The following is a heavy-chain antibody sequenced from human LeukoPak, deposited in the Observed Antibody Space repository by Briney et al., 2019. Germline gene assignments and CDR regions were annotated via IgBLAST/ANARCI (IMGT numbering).Heavy chain of an antibody. Sequence: GGSLRLSCAASRFTFNTYAMSWVRQAPGKGLEWVSAISGSGGSTYYADSVKGRFTISRDNSKNTLYLQMNSLRAEDTAVYYCAKVSSGSYGDFDYWGQGTLVTVSS. CDR1: RFTFNTYA. D-gene: IGHD1-26*01. V-gene: IGHV3-23*01. CDR2: ISGSGGST. J-gene: IGHJ4*02. CDR3: AKVSSGSYGDFDY.